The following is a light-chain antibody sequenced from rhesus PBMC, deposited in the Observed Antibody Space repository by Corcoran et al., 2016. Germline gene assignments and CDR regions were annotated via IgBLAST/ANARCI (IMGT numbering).Light chain of an antibody. CDR3: QRYSNWPLT. J-gene: IGKJ4*01. V-gene: IGKV3-42*03. Sequence: EIVLTQSPATLSLSPGERATLSCRARQSVSSSLAWYQQKPEQAPRHSHYGASSRATGSPDRFSGSGSGADLSLTISSREPEDFAVYYFQRYSNWPLTFGGGTKVEIK. CDR2: GAS. CDR1: QSVSSS.